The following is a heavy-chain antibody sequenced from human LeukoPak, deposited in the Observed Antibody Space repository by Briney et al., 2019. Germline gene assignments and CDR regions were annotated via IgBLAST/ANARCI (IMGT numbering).Heavy chain of an antibody. CDR3: ASLRGDGYNFSFDY. J-gene: IGHJ4*02. V-gene: IGHV4-39*01. CDR1: GGSISSSSYY. CDR2: IYYSGST. Sequence: SETLSLTCTVSGGSISSSSYYWGWIRQPPGKGLEWIGSIYYSGSTYYNPSLKSRVTKSVDTSKNQFSLKLSSVTAADTAVYYCASLRGDGYNFSFDYWGQGTLVTVSS. D-gene: IGHD5-24*01.